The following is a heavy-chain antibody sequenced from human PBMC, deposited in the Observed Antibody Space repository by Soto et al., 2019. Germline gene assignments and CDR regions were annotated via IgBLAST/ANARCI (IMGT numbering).Heavy chain of an antibody. D-gene: IGHD3-3*01. CDR3: ASNYDFWSGYYNGVVY. CDR1: GFTFSDYY. CDR2: ISSSGSTI. J-gene: IGHJ4*02. Sequence: GGSLRLSCAASGFTFSDYYMSWIRQAPGKGLEWVSYISSSGSTIYYADSVKGRFTISRDNAKNSLYLQMNSLRAEDTAVYYCASNYDFWSGYYNGVVYWGQGTLVTVSS. V-gene: IGHV3-11*01.